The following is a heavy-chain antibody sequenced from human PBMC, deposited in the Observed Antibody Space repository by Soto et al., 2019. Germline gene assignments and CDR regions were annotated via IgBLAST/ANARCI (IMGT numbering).Heavy chain of an antibody. CDR2: ISSGAFTI. J-gene: IGHJ6*02. CDR1: GFAFRDYE. CDR3: ARTSSIETVRYYGMDV. Sequence: PGVSLRRSCIWSGFAFRDYERNWGRQAPGKGMEWVAYISSGAFTIYYADSVRGRFTVSRDNAKNSLYLQMNSLRDEDAAVYSCARTSSIETVRYYGMDVWGQGTTVTVYS. V-gene: IGHV3-48*03. D-gene: IGHD2-15*01.